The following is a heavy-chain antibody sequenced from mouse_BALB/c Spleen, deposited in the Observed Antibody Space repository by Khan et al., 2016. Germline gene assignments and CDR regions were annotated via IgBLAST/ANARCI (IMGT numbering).Heavy chain of an antibody. CDR3: WILL. J-gene: IGHJ2*01. V-gene: IGHV6-6*02. Sequence: EVKLEASGGGLVQPGGSMKLSCVASGFPFSNYWMNWVRQSPEKGLEWVAEIRLKSDDYVTHHAESVKGRFPISRDDSKSSVYLQMNNLRAEDTGIYYCWILLWGQGTTLTVSS. CDR1: GFPFSNYW. CDR2: IRLKSDDYVT.